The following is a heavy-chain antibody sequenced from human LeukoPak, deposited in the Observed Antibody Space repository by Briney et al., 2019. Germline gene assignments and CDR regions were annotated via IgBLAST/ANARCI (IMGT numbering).Heavy chain of an antibody. D-gene: IGHD4-17*01. CDR1: GYTFTSYG. J-gene: IGHJ6*03. V-gene: IGHV1-18*01. CDR3: ARLNGDYDSYYYYMDV. CDR2: ISAYNGNT. Sequence: ASVKVSCKASGYTFTSYGISWVRQAPGQGLEWMGWISAYNGNTNYAQKLQGRVTMTTDTSTSTAYMELRSLRSDDTAVYYCARLNGDYDSYYYYMDVWGKGTTVTVSS.